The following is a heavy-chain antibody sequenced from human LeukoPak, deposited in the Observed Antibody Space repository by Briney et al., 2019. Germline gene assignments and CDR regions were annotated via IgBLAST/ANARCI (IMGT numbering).Heavy chain of an antibody. D-gene: IGHD5/OR15-5a*01. CDR1: GGSFSGYY. Sequence: SETLSLTCAVYGGSFSGYYWSWIRQPPGKGLEWIGEINHSGSTNYNPSLKSRVTISVDTSQNQFSLKVSSVTAADTAVYYCARVYRTDSYNWFDPGGQGTLVTVSS. V-gene: IGHV4-34*01. J-gene: IGHJ5*02. CDR3: ARVYRTDSYNWFDP. CDR2: INHSGST.